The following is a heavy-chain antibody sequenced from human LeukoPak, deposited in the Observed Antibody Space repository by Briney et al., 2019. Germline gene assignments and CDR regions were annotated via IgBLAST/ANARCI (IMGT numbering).Heavy chain of an antibody. CDR1: GFSFSYYE. CDR3: ARDGTYDTSSYFDY. D-gene: IGHD6-6*01. J-gene: IGHJ4*02. CDR2: ISSTGETI. V-gene: IGHV3-48*03. Sequence: GGSLRLSCAASGFSFSYYEMNWVRQAPGKGLEWISYISSTGETIYYADSVKGRFTISRDKARSSLYLQMNSLRAEDTAVYYCARDGTYDTSSYFDYWGQGTLVTVSS.